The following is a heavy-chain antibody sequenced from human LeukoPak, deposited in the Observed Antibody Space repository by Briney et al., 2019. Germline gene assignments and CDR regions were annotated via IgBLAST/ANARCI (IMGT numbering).Heavy chain of an antibody. D-gene: IGHD6-13*01. V-gene: IGHV3-21*01. CDR2: ISSSSSYI. J-gene: IGHJ4*02. Sequence: GGSLRLSCAASGFTFSSYSMNWVRQAPGKGLEWVSSISSSSSYIYYADSVKGRFTISRDNSKNTLYVQMNSLRAEDTAVYYCSKDQDVSAAGTWGSIDYWGQGTLVTVSS. CDR1: GFTFSSYS. CDR3: SKDQDVSAAGTWGSIDY.